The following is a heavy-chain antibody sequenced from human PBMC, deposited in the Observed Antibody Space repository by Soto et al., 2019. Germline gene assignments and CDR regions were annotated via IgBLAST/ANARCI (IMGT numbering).Heavy chain of an antibody. Sequence: PGGSLRLSCAASGFTFSSYAMSWVRQAPGKGLEWVSAISGSGGSTYYADSVKGRFTISRDNSKNTLYLQMNSLRAEDTAVYYCAKRRPGVGAKVYYYYGMDVWGQGTTVTVSS. CDR3: AKRRPGVGAKVYYYYGMDV. V-gene: IGHV3-23*01. CDR1: GFTFSSYA. CDR2: ISGSGGST. J-gene: IGHJ6*02. D-gene: IGHD1-26*01.